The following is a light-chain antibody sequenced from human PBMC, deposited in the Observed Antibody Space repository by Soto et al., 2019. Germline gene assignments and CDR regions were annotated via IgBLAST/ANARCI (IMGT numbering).Light chain of an antibody. Sequence: DIQMTQSPSTLSGSVGDRVTITCRASQTISSWLAWYQQKPGKAPKLLIFAASSLQSGVPSRFSGRGSGTEFTLTISSLQPEDFATYYCQQTDSFPLSFGGGTKVELK. J-gene: IGKJ4*01. V-gene: IGKV1-12*01. CDR3: QQTDSFPLS. CDR2: AAS. CDR1: QTISSW.